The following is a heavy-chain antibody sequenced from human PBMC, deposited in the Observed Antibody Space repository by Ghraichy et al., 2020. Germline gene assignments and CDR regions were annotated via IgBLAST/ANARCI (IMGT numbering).Heavy chain of an antibody. CDR2: ISWNSGSI. CDR3: AKGTITMIVEGFDY. J-gene: IGHJ4*02. V-gene: IGHV3-9*01. Sequence: SLNISCAASGFTFDDYAMHWVRQAPGKGLEWVSGISWNSGSIGYADSVKGRFTISRDNAKNSLYLQMNSLRAEDTALYYCAKGTITMIVEGFDYWGQGTLVTVSS. CDR1: GFTFDDYA. D-gene: IGHD3-22*01.